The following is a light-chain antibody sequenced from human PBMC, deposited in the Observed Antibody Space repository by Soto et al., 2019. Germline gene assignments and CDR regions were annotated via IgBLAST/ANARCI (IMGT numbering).Light chain of an antibody. J-gene: IGLJ1*01. CDR1: SSNIGKNY. V-gene: IGLV1-47*01. CDR3: AAWDDGLSGYV. Sequence: QSALPQPPSASGTPGRRVTISCYRSSSNIGKNYVYWFQLLPGTAPKLLIYWNNQRPSGVPDRFSGSKSDTSAPLAISGLRSEDESDYYCAAWDDGLSGYVFATGSKVTVL. CDR2: WNN.